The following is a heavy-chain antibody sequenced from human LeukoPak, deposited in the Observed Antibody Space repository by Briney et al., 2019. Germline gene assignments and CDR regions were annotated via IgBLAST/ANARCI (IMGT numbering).Heavy chain of an antibody. CDR2: ISWISGSI. J-gene: IGHJ4*02. CDR1: GFRYDHYA. D-gene: IGHD2-8*01. V-gene: IGHV3-9*01. CDR3: VKDVVPIRMSYFDY. Sequence: GGSLSLSCAASGFRYDHYAMHWVRQATGKGLEWVSGISWISGSIGYADSVKGRFIIYRDNAKNSLYLQMNSLRAEDTAFYYCVKDVVPIRMSYFDYWGQGTLVTVSS.